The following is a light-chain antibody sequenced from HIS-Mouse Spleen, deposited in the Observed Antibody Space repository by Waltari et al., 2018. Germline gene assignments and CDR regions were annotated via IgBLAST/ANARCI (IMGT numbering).Light chain of an antibody. CDR2: EVS. CDR3: SSYTSSSTLV. Sequence: QSALTQPASVSGSPGQSITISCPGTSSDVGGYNYVSWYQQHPGKAPKLMIYEVSNRPSGVSNRFSGSKSGNTASLTISGLQAEDEADYYCSSYTSSSTLVFGGGTKLIVL. CDR1: SSDVGGYNY. J-gene: IGLJ2*01. V-gene: IGLV2-14*01.